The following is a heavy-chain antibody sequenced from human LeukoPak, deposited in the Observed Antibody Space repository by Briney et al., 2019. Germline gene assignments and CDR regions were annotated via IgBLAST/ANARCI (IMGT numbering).Heavy chain of an antibody. Sequence: MASQTLSLTCTVSGGSISSGGYYWGWIRQHPGKGLEWIGYIYYSGSTYYNPSLKSRVTISVDPSKNQFSLKLSSVTAADTAVYYCARAVRASGCHDYWGQGTLVTVSS. CDR1: GGSISSGGYY. D-gene: IGHD6-19*01. J-gene: IGHJ4*02. CDR2: IYYSGST. V-gene: IGHV4-31*03. CDR3: ARAVRASGCHDY.